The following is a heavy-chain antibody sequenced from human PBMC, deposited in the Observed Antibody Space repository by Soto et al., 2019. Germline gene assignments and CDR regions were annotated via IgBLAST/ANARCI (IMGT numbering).Heavy chain of an antibody. CDR3: ARDVFYCSSTSCYESWFDP. CDR1: GGSISSGGYY. CDR2: IYYSGST. D-gene: IGHD2-2*01. J-gene: IGHJ5*02. Sequence: SETLSLTCTVSGGSISSGGYYWSWIRQHPGKGLEWIGYIYYSGSTYYNPSLKSRVTISVDTSKNQFSLKLSSVTAADTAVYYCARDVFYCSSTSCYESWFDPWGQGTLVTVSS. V-gene: IGHV4-31*03.